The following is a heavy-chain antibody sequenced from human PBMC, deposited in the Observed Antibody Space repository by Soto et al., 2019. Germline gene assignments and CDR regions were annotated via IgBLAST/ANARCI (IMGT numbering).Heavy chain of an antibody. D-gene: IGHD5-12*01. Sequence: PSETLCLTCAVYGGSCSGYYWSWIRQPPGKGLEWIGEINHSGSTNYNPSLKSRVTMSVDTSKNQFSLRLISVTAADTAKYFCAREGNLGRWLQPLDFWGQGTLVTVSS. CDR3: AREGNLGRWLQPLDF. CDR2: INHSGST. V-gene: IGHV4-34*01. CDR1: GGSCSGYY. J-gene: IGHJ4*02.